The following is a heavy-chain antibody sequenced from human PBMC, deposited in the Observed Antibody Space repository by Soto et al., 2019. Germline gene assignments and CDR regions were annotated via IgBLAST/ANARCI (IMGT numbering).Heavy chain of an antibody. D-gene: IGHD1-26*01. J-gene: IGHJ3*02. Sequence: GGSLRLSCAASGFTFSSYAMSWVRQAPGKGLEWVSAISGSGGSTYYADSVKGRFTISRDNSKNTLYLQMNSLRAEDTAVYYCAKAVRGEVGATGAFDIWGQGTMVTVSS. CDR1: GFTFSSYA. CDR2: ISGSGGST. CDR3: AKAVRGEVGATGAFDI. V-gene: IGHV3-23*01.